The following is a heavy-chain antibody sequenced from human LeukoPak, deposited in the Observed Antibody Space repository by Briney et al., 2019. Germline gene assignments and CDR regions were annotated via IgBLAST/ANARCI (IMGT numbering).Heavy chain of an antibody. CDR1: GGSISSSSAY. J-gene: IGHJ4*02. CDR2: IYCSKNT. Sequence: SEALSLTCTVSGGSISSSSAYWGWIRQPPGKGLEWIGSIYCSKNTYYNPSLKSRVTISADTSKNQFSLTLGSVSATDTAVYYCVSPRGFSYGYFDYWGQGTLVTVSS. V-gene: IGHV4-39*01. CDR3: VSPRGFSYGYFDY. D-gene: IGHD5-18*01.